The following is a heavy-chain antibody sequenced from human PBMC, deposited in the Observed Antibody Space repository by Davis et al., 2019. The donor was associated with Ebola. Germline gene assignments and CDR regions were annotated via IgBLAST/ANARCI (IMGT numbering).Heavy chain of an antibody. J-gene: IGHJ4*02. D-gene: IGHD3-22*01. CDR3: AGLYDSSGLDY. CDR2: IYSGGST. V-gene: IGHV3-53*04. Sequence: GGSLRLSCAASGFTVRSNYMSWVRQAPGKGLEWASVIYSGGSTYYADSVKGRFTISRHNSKNTLYLQMNSLRAEDTAVYYCAGLYDSSGLDYWGQGTLVTVSS. CDR1: GFTVRSNY.